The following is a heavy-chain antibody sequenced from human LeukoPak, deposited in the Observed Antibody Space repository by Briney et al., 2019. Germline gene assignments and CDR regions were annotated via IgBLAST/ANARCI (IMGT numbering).Heavy chain of an antibody. CDR1: GFTFSSYG. J-gene: IGHJ4*02. Sequence: PGGSLRLSCAASGFTFSSYGMHWVRQAPGKGLEWVAVISYDGSNKYYADSVKGRFTISRDNSKNTLYLQMNSLRAEDTAVYYCAKPFYLYCSGGSCYYFDYWGQGTLVTVSS. CDR3: AKPFYLYCSGGSCYYFDY. D-gene: IGHD2-15*01. V-gene: IGHV3-30*18. CDR2: ISYDGSNK.